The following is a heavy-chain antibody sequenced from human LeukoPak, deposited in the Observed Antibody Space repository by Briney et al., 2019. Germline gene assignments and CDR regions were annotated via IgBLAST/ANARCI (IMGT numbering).Heavy chain of an antibody. CDR2: IYYSGST. CDR1: GGSISSYY. D-gene: IGHD1-1*01. V-gene: IGHV4-59*08. J-gene: IGHJ4*02. Sequence: SETLSLTCTVSGGSISSYYWSWIRQPPGKGLEWIGCIYYSGSTNYNPSLKSRVTISVDTSKNQFSLKLSSVTAADTAVYYCARHEDGSGNYPLFDYWGRGTLVTVSS. CDR3: ARHEDGSGNYPLFDY.